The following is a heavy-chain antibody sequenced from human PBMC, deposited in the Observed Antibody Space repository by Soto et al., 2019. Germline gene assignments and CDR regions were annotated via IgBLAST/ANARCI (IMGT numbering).Heavy chain of an antibody. V-gene: IGHV1-2*02. J-gene: IGHJ4*02. CDR1: GYTFTGYY. D-gene: IGHD2-21*02. Sequence: ASVKVSCKASGYTFTGYYMHWVRQAPGQGLEWMGWINPNSGGTNYAQKFQGRVTMTRDTSISTAYMELSRLRSDDTAVYYCAREPTIYCGGDCYVGYWGQGTLVTVSS. CDR3: AREPTIYCGGDCYVGY. CDR2: INPNSGGT.